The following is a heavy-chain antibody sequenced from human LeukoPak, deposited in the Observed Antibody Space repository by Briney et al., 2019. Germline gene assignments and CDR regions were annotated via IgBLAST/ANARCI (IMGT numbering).Heavy chain of an antibody. CDR2: MNPNSGNT. CDR3: ARGGFGEDSSWFDP. CDR1: GYTFTIYD. D-gene: IGHD3-10*01. Sequence: ASVKVSCKASGYTFTIYDINWVRQATGQGLEWMGWMNPNSGNTGYAQKFQGRVTITRNTSISTAYMELSSLRSEDTAVYYCARGGFGEDSSWFDPWGQGTLVTVSS. J-gene: IGHJ5*02. V-gene: IGHV1-8*03.